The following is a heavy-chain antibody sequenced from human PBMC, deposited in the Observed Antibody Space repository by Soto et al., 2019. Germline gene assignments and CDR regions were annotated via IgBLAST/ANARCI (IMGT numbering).Heavy chain of an antibody. V-gene: IGHV3-23*01. CDR1: GFTFSNYA. CDR2: ISGSGGST. J-gene: IGHJ5*02. Sequence: GGSLRLSCAASGFTFSNYAMTWVRQAPGMGLEWVSSISGSGGSTYYADSVKGRFTISRDNSKNTLYLQMNSLRAEDTAVYYCARGGPPTSNWFDPWGQGTLVTVSS. D-gene: IGHD1-26*01. CDR3: ARGGPPTSNWFDP.